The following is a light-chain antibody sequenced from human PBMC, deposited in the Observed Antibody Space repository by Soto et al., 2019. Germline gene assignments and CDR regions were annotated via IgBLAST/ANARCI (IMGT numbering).Light chain of an antibody. Sequence: EIVLTQSPGTLSLSPGERAPLSCRASQSVTSSYLAWYKQKPGQAPRLLIYGASSRATGIPDRFSGSGSGTDFTLTIRRLEPEDFAVYYCQRYDSLRTFGQGTKVDIK. J-gene: IGKJ1*01. CDR1: QSVTSSY. CDR2: GAS. V-gene: IGKV3-20*01. CDR3: QRYDSLRT.